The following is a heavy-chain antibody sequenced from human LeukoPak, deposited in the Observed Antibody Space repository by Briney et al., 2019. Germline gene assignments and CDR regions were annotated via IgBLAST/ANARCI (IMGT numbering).Heavy chain of an antibody. CDR3: ARTEADCSGGSCYSAAFDI. Sequence: PSETLSLTCTVSGGSISSYYWSWLRQAPGKGLEWIGYIYYSGSTNYNPSLKSRVTISVDTSKNQFSLKLSSVTAADTAVYYCARTEADCSGGSCYSAAFDIWGQGTMVTVSS. D-gene: IGHD2-15*01. CDR1: GGSISSYY. V-gene: IGHV4-59*01. J-gene: IGHJ3*02. CDR2: IYYSGST.